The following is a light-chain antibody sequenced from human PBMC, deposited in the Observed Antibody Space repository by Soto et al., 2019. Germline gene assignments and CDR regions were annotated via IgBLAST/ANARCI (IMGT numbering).Light chain of an antibody. CDR1: QSLVYSDGNTY. Sequence: DVVMTQSPLSLPVTLGQPASISCRSSQSLVYSDGNTYLNWFQQRPGQSPRRLIYKVSNRDSGVPDRFSGSGSGTDFTLKISRVEAEDVGAYYCMQATHWRWTFGQGTKVEIK. V-gene: IGKV2-30*01. CDR3: MQATHWRWT. CDR2: KVS. J-gene: IGKJ1*01.